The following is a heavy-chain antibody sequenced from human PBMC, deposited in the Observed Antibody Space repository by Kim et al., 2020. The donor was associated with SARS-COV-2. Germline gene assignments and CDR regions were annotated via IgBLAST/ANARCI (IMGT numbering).Heavy chain of an antibody. CDR1: GFGFPSHG. J-gene: IGHJ1*01. V-gene: IGHV3-23*01. Sequence: GGSLRLSCVGSGFGFPSHGMSWVRQPPGKGLEWVSGISKNGRDTFYADAVRGRFTISRDNFKSTLFLQMNSLRDEDSAVYYCAEDPNYDESSGSYYLGG. D-gene: IGHD3-22*01. CDR3: AEDPNYDESSGSYYL. CDR2: ISKNGRDT.